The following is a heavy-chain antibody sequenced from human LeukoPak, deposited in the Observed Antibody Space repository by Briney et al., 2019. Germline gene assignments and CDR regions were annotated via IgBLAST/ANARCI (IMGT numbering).Heavy chain of an antibody. CDR3: ANQKQLPRIDY. J-gene: IGHJ4*02. V-gene: IGHV3-23*01. CDR2: ISGSGGST. CDR1: GFTFSSYA. D-gene: IGHD6-6*01. Sequence: GGSLRLSCAASGFTFSSYAMSWVRRAPGKGLEWVSAISGSGGSTYYADSVKGRFTISRDNSKNTLYLQMNSLRAEDTAVYYCANQKQLPRIDYWGQGTLVTVSS.